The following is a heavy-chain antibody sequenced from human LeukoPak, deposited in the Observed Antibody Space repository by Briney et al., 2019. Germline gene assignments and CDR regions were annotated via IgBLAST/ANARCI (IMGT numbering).Heavy chain of an antibody. CDR1: GYTFTGYY. CDR2: FDPEDGET. CDR3: ASYYYDSSGYYYSFDY. Sequence: ASVKVSCKASGYTFTGYYMHWVRQAPGKGLEWMGGFDPEDGETIYAQKFQGRVTMTEDTSTDTAYMELSSLRSEDTAVYYCASYYYDSSGYYYSFDYWGQGTLVTVSS. D-gene: IGHD3-22*01. V-gene: IGHV1-24*01. J-gene: IGHJ4*02.